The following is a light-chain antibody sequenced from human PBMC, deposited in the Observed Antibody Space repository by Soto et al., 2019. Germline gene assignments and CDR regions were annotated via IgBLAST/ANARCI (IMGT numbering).Light chain of an antibody. CDR3: QQYDSLPPT. CDR2: DAF. CDR1: QDIKNY. Sequence: DIQMTQSPSSLSAFVGDSITITCQASQDIKNYLNWYQHKPGKAPKLLIYDAFKSDTGVPSRFSGSGSGTDFTFTINNLQPEDIATYFCQQYDSLPPTFGGGTRE. V-gene: IGKV1-33*01. J-gene: IGKJ4*01.